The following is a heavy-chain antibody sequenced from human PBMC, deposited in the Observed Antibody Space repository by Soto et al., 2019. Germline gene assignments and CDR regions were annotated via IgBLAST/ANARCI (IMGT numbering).Heavy chain of an antibody. J-gene: IGHJ4*02. D-gene: IGHD6-13*01. CDR2: ISDDGRNK. V-gene: IGHV3-30*18. Sequence: QVQLVESGGGVVQPGRSLRLSCAASGFTFTSDGMHWVRQAPGKGLEWVAVISDDGRNKNYADSVKGRFTISRDDSKNTVYLQMNSLTTEDTAVYYCAKDRSSTWSYDYWGQGTLVTVSS. CDR1: GFTFTSDG. CDR3: AKDRSSTWSYDY.